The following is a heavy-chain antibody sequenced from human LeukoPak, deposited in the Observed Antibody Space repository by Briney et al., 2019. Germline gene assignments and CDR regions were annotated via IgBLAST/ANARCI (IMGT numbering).Heavy chain of an antibody. CDR2: IKQDGSDK. CDR3: ARALFPAPYPFDS. CDR1: VFSFTTYW. V-gene: IGHV3-7*05. J-gene: IGHJ4*02. Sequence: GGSLRLSCAASVFSFTTYWMSWVRQAPGKGLGWVANIKQDGSDKYYVDSVKGRFTISRDNAKNSLYLQMNSLRAEDTAVYYCARALFPAPYPFDSWGQGTLVTVSS.